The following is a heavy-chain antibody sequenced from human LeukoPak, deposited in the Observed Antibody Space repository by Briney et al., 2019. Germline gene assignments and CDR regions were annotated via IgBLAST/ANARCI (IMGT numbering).Heavy chain of an antibody. CDR2: IYYSGST. J-gene: IGHJ4*02. V-gene: IGHV4-39*01. D-gene: IGHD6-13*01. CDR3: ATSTGSSNLGN. CDR1: GGSISSSTYY. Sequence: PSETLSLTCTASGGSISSSTYYWGWIRQPPGKGLEWIASIYYSGSTSYNPSLKSRVTISLDTSKNQFSLRLRFVTAADMAVYYCATSTGSSNLGNWGQGTLVTVSS.